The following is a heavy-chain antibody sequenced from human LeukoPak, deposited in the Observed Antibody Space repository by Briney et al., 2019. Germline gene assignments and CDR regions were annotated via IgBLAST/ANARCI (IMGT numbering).Heavy chain of an antibody. V-gene: IGHV4-34*01. J-gene: IGHJ5*02. CDR3: ARNNWFDP. CDR1: GGSFSGYY. Sequence: SETLSLTCAVYGGSFSGYYWSWIRQPPGKGLEWIGEINHSGSTNYNPSLKSRVTISVDTSKNQFSLKLSSVTAADTAVYYCARNNWFDPWGQGTLVTVSS. CDR2: INHSGST.